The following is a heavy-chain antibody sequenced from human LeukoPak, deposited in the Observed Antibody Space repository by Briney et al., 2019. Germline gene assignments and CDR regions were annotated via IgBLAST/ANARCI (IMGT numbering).Heavy chain of an antibody. V-gene: IGHV1-2*02. CDR2: INPNSGGT. D-gene: IGHD3-10*01. CDR1: GYTFTGYS. CDR3: ARVHYYGSGSPGNWFDP. J-gene: IGHJ5*02. Sequence: ASVKVSCKASGYTFTGYSMHWVRQAPGQGLEWMGWINPNSGGTNYAQKFQGRVTMTRDTSISTAYMELSRLRSDDTAVYYCARVHYYGSGSPGNWFDPWGQGTLVTVSS.